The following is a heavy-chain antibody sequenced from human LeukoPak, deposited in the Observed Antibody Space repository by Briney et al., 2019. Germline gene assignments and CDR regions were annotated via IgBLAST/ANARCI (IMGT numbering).Heavy chain of an antibody. CDR3: AKEGSSIAARPDWFDP. CDR1: GYSISSGYY. CDR2: IYHSGST. V-gene: IGHV4-38-2*02. Sequence: SETLSLTCAVSGYSISSGYYWGWIRQPPGKGLEWIGSIYHSGSTYYNPSLKSRVTISVDTSKNQFSLKLSSVTAADTAVYYCAKEGSSIAARPDWFDPWGQGTLVTVSS. J-gene: IGHJ5*02. D-gene: IGHD6-6*01.